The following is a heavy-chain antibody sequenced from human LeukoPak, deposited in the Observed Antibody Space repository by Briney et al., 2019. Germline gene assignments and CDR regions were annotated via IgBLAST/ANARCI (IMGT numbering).Heavy chain of an antibody. Sequence: GGSLRLSCAASGFTFSIHAMHWVRQAPGKGLEWVAFISYDGSNQYYADTVKGRFSISRDNSKNTLYLQMNSLRAEDTAVYYCARGLRVRGVMLNDAFDIWGQGTMVTVSS. D-gene: IGHD3-10*01. J-gene: IGHJ3*02. CDR1: GFTFSIHA. CDR2: ISYDGSNQ. CDR3: ARGLRVRGVMLNDAFDI. V-gene: IGHV3-30*04.